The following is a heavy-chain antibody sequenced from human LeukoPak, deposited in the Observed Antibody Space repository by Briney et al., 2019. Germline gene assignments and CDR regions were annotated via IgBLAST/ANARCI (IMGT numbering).Heavy chain of an antibody. Sequence: GASVKVSCKASGYTFTSYGISWVRQAPGQGLEWMGWISAYNGNTNYAQKLQGRVTMTTDTSTSTAYMELRSLRSDDTAVYYCARDFNWDMVRGVKYGLFDYWGQGTLVTVSS. V-gene: IGHV1-18*01. D-gene: IGHD3-10*01. CDR3: ARDFNWDMVRGVKYGLFDY. CDR2: ISAYNGNT. CDR1: GYTFTSYG. J-gene: IGHJ4*02.